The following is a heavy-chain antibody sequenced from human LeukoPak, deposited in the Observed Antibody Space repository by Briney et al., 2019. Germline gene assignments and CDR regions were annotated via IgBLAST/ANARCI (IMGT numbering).Heavy chain of an antibody. D-gene: IGHD3-10*01. J-gene: IGHJ4*02. V-gene: IGHV4-31*03. CDR3: AREPNYYGSGSYWIGYFDY. CDR2: IYYSGST. Sequence: SETLSLTCTVSGGSISSGGYYWSWIRQHPGKGLEWIGYIYYSGSTYYNPSFKSRVTISVDTSKNQFSLKLSSVTAADTAVYYCAREPNYYGSGSYWIGYFDYWGQGTLVTVSS. CDR1: GGSISSGGYY.